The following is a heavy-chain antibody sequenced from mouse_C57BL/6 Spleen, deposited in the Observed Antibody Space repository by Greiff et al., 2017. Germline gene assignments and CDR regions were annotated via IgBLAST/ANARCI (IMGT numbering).Heavy chain of an antibody. CDR2: IWSDGST. CDR1: GFSLTSYG. Sequence: VMLVESGPGLVAPSQSLSITCTVSGFSLTSYGVHWVRQPPGKGLEWLVVIWSDGSTTYNSALKSRLSIAKDNSKSPFFLKMNSLQTDDTAMYDCARHGPVTRGSSYAMDYWGQGTSVTVSS. J-gene: IGHJ4*01. D-gene: IGHD1-1*01. CDR3: ARHGPVTRGSSYAMDY. V-gene: IGHV2-6-1*01.